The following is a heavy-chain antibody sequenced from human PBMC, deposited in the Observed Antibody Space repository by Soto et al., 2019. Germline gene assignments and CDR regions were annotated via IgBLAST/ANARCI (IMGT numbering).Heavy chain of an antibody. CDR3: ARMATSGTLNWFDP. V-gene: IGHV1-8*01. J-gene: IGHJ5*02. CDR2: MNPNSGNG. CDR1: GYAFSNND. Sequence: QVQLVQSGAEVKKPGASVKVSCQASGYAFSNNDISWVRQGTGQGLEWMGWMNPNSGNGGYAQKFQGRVTMTRDTSTSTAYMELSSLTSDDTAIYYCARMATSGTLNWFDPWCQGTLVTVSS.